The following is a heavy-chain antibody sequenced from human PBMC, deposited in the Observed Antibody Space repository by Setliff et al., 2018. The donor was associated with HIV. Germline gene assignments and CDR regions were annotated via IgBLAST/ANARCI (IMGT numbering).Heavy chain of an antibody. CDR1: GGSISNYY. Sequence: SETLSLTCTVSGGSISNYYWSWIRQPPGKGLEWIGYISYTGTTKYNPSLKSRVTISVDTSKNQFSVRLSAVSAADAAVYFCARHVARFDYDTGGYYVSHFDYWGQGTQVTVSS. J-gene: IGHJ4*02. D-gene: IGHD3-22*01. V-gene: IGHV4-59*01. CDR3: ARHVARFDYDTGGYYVSHFDY. CDR2: ISYTGTT.